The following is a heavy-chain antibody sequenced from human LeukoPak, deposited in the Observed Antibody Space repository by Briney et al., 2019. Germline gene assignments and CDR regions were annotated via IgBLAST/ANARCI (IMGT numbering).Heavy chain of an antibody. D-gene: IGHD2-21*01. CDR3: ARHLNNCGDDCYIFDG. Sequence: SETLSLTCTVSGGSIFSYYWIWIRQPPGKGLEWMGYIYYSWSTNYNPSLKSQVTISVDTSKNHFSLRVSSVTAADTAVYYCARHLNNCGDDCYIFDGWGQGTLVTVSS. J-gene: IGHJ4*02. CDR2: IYYSWST. CDR1: GGSIFSYY. V-gene: IGHV4-59*08.